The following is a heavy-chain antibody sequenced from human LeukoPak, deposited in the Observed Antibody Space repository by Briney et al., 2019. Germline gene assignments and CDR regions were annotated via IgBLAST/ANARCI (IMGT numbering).Heavy chain of an antibody. V-gene: IGHV3-30*02. CDR2: IRYDGNRK. CDR1: GLVFSNYG. CDR3: AKDRWFAELLESYFDS. Sequence: GGSLRLSCVASGLVFSNYGMHWVRQAPGKGLEWVTFIRYDGNRKYFADSVKGRFTISRDDSKNTLYLQMNSLRTEDTAMYYCAKDRWFAELLESYFDSWGQGALVTVSS. D-gene: IGHD3-10*01. J-gene: IGHJ4*02.